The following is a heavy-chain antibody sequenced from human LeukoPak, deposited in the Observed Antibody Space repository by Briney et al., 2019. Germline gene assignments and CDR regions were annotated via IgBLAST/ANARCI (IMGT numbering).Heavy chain of an antibody. D-gene: IGHD6-13*01. Sequence: GGSLRLSCAASGFTFSSYAMSWVRQAPGKGLEWVSAISGSGGSTYYADSVKGRFTISRDNAKNSLYLQMNSLRAEDTAVYYCVRGSRRKGNYYYGMDVWGQGTTVTVSS. CDR1: GFTFSSYA. J-gene: IGHJ6*02. CDR3: VRGSRRKGNYYYGMDV. V-gene: IGHV3-23*01. CDR2: ISGSGGST.